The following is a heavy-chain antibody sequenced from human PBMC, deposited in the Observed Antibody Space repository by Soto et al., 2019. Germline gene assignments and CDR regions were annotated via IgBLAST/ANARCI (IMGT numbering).Heavy chain of an antibody. J-gene: IGHJ4*02. CDR1: GFTFSSYA. Sequence: QVQLVESGGGVVQPGRSLRLSCAASGFTFSSYAMHWVRQAPGKGLEWVAVISYDGSNKYYADSVKGRFTISRDNSKNTLYLQMNSLRAEDTAVYYCAREVTGAIVYWGQGTLVTGSS. CDR2: ISYDGSNK. CDR3: AREVTGAIVY. D-gene: IGHD3-9*01. V-gene: IGHV3-30-3*01.